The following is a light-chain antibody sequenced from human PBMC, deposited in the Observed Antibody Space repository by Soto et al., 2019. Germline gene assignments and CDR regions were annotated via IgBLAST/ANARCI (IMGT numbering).Light chain of an antibody. J-gene: IGLJ2*01. CDR1: SSNIGSNS. CDR2: FNN. Sequence: QLVLTQPPSASGTPGQRVTISCSGSSSNIGSNSVNWYQQLPGTAPKLLIYFNNQRPSGVPDRISGSRSGTSASLAISGLQSEDEADYYCAAWDDSLNGVVFGGGTKLTVL. V-gene: IGLV1-44*01. CDR3: AAWDDSLNGVV.